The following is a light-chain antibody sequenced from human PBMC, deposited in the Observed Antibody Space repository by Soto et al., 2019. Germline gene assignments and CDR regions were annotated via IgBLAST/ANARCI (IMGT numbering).Light chain of an antibody. CDR3: QQRSNR. J-gene: IGKJ4*01. CDR2: DAS. CDR1: HSVSRS. Sequence: EILLTQSPATLSLSPGDRAVLSCRASHSVSRSLTWYQHKPGQAPRLLIYDASTRATGIPRRFSGSGSGTDFTLTISSLEPEDFAVYYCQQRSNRFGGGTKVDIK. V-gene: IGKV3-11*01.